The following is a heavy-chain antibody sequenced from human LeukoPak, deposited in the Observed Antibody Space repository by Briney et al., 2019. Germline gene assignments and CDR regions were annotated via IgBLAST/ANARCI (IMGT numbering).Heavy chain of an antibody. CDR1: GGSISTFY. D-gene: IGHD1-1*01. V-gene: IGHV4-59*01. CDR2: IYYSGYP. CDR3: ARGQSTGTTAQPDY. Sequence: PSETLSLTCTVSGGSISTFYWSWIRQPPGKGLECLGYIYYSGYPNYNPPLKSRVTMSVDTSKNQFSLKMSSVAAADTAVYYCARGQSTGTTAQPDYWGQGTLVTVSS. J-gene: IGHJ4*02.